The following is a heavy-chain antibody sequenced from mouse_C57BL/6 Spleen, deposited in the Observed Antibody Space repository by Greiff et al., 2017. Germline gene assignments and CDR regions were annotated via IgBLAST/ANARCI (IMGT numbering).Heavy chain of an antibody. Sequence: VQLVESGPELVKPGASVKISCKASGYAFSSSWMNWVKQRPGKGLEWIGRIYPGDGDTNYNGKFKGKATLTADKSSSTAYMQLSSLTSEDSAVYFCARGDSSGYEGDFDYWGQGTTLTVSS. V-gene: IGHV1-82*01. CDR2: IYPGDGDT. D-gene: IGHD3-2*02. CDR1: GYAFSSSW. J-gene: IGHJ2*01. CDR3: ARGDSSGYEGDFDY.